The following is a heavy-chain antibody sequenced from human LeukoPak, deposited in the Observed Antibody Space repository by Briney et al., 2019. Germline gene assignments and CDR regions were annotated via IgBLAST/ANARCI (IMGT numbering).Heavy chain of an antibody. Sequence: SATVSLTCTVSSGSIISYYWAWIRQPPGKGLEWIGYIQYSGTTEYTPTLASRATISVDTAKDHFSLNLRSVTAADTAVYYCARDRAAGTLDFWGQGTLVTASS. CDR1: SGSIISYY. V-gene: IGHV4-59*01. CDR3: ARDRAAGTLDF. CDR2: IQYSGTT. D-gene: IGHD6-13*01. J-gene: IGHJ4*02.